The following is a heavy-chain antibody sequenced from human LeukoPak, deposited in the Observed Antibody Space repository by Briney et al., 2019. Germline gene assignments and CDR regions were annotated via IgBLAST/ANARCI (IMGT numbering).Heavy chain of an antibody. CDR3: ARENSYGYNLDY. D-gene: IGHD5-18*01. J-gene: IGHJ4*02. CDR1: GGSFSGYY. CDR2: INHSGST. V-gene: IGHV4-34*01. Sequence: KTSETLSLTCAVYGGSFSGYYWRWIRQPPGKGLEWIGEINHSGSTNYNPSLKSRVTISVDTSKNQLSLKMSSVTAADTAVYYCARENSYGYNLDYWGQGTLVTVSS.